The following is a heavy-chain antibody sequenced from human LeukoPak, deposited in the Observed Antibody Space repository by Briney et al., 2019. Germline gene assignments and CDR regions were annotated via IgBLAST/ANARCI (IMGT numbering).Heavy chain of an antibody. V-gene: IGHV4-39*07. CDR2: IYYSGST. CDR3: ATGTKDYGDYVD. Sequence: SETLSLTCTVSGGSIRSSGYYWGWLRQPPGKGLEWIGTIYYSGSTYYNPSLKSRVTISVDTSKNQFSLKLSSVTAADTAVYYCATGTKDYGDYVDWGQGTLVTVSS. J-gene: IGHJ4*02. CDR1: GGSIRSSGYY. D-gene: IGHD4-17*01.